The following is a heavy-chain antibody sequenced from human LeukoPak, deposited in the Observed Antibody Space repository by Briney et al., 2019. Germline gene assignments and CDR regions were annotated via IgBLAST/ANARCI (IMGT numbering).Heavy chain of an antibody. D-gene: IGHD3-3*02. V-gene: IGHV3-7*01. CDR3: AREHSSHFT. Sequence: PGGSLRLSCAGSGLTFGNSWMNWFRQAPGKGLEWVAHIKQDGSDTYVDSVKGRFTISRDIAKTSLFLHMNSLTTEDSAVYYCAREHSSHFTWGQGTLVTVSS. CDR1: GLTFGNSW. J-gene: IGHJ4*02. CDR2: IKQDGSDT.